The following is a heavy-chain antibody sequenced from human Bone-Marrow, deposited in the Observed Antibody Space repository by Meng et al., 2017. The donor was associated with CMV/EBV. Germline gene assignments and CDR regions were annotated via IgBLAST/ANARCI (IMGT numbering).Heavy chain of an antibody. CDR3: ARDRIHDAFDI. CDR1: GGPFSSYA. V-gene: IGHV1-69*10. J-gene: IGHJ3*02. CDR2: IIPILGIA. Sequence: SVKVSCKASGGPFSSYAISWVRQAPGQGLEWMGGIIPILGIANYAQKFQGRVTITADKSTSTAYMELSSLRSEDTAVYYCARDRIHDAFDIWGKGTMVTVSS. D-gene: IGHD2-21*01.